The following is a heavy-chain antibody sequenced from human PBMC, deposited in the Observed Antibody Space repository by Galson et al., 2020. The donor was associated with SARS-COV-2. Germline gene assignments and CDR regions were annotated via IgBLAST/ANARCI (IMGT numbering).Heavy chain of an antibody. Sequence: ASVKVSCKTSGYTFTSYDINWVRQATGQGLEWMGWMNPNSGNSGCTQKFQGRVTMTRDTSISTAYMELSSLRSEDTAVYYCARYLGYGDASYYYYYGMDVWGQGTTVTVSS. V-gene: IGHV1-8*01. CDR2: MNPNSGNS. D-gene: IGHD4-17*01. CDR1: GYTFTSYD. J-gene: IGHJ6*02. CDR3: ARYLGYGDASYYYYYGMDV.